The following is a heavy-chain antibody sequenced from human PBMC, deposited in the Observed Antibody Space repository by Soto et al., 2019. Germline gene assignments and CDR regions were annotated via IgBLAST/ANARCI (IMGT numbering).Heavy chain of an antibody. CDR1: GGSISNYY. D-gene: IGHD6-6*01. V-gene: IGHV4-59*03. CDR3: AGGIAARPLGY. Sequence: SETLSLTCTVSGGSISNYYWSWIRQPPGKGLEWIGYISYSGSTNYNPSLKSRVTISVDTSKNQFSLKLSSVTAADTAVYYCAGGIAARPLGYWGQGTLVTVSS. J-gene: IGHJ4*02. CDR2: ISYSGST.